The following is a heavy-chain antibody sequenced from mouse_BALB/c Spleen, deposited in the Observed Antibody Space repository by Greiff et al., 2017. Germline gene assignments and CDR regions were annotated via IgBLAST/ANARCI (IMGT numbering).Heavy chain of an antibody. CDR2: ISYSGST. J-gene: IGHJ3*01. V-gene: IGHV3-2*02. CDR1: GYSITSDYA. Sequence: EVKLMESGPGLVKPSQSLSLTCTVTGYSITSDYAWNWIRQFPGNKLEWMGYISYSGSTSYNPSLKSRISITRDTSKNQFFLQLNSVTTEDTATYYCARAAYWGQGTLVTVSA. CDR3: ARAAY.